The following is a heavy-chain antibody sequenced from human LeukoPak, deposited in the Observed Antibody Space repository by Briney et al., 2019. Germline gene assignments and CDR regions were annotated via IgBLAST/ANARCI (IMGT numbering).Heavy chain of an antibody. CDR2: ISDSSTYI. CDR1: GFTFTTYS. D-gene: IGHD2-8*01. Sequence: MSGGSLRLSCAASGFTFTTYSMNWVRQAPGKGLEWVSSISDSSTYIYYADSVKGRLTISRDNAKNLLYLQMNSLRAEDTAVYYCARVRVYATIYYYDGMDVWGQGTTVTVSS. V-gene: IGHV3-21*01. J-gene: IGHJ6*02. CDR3: ARVRVYATIYYYDGMDV.